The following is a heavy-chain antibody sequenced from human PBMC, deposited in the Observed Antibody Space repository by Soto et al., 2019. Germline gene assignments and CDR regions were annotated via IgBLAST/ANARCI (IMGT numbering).Heavy chain of an antibody. V-gene: IGHV3-23*01. D-gene: IGHD3-10*01. CDR3: ATCVRDGDN. Sequence: EVQLLESGGGLVLPGGSLRLSCAGSGFTPTTTPLSWVRQPPGKGLEWVTTISGTASRTYSVDSVKGRFFISRDKSKNTVTLQMDNLKLYETAVYYCATCVRDGDNWWQGTRVTVSS. CDR1: GFTPTTTP. J-gene: IGHJ4*02. CDR2: ISGTASRT.